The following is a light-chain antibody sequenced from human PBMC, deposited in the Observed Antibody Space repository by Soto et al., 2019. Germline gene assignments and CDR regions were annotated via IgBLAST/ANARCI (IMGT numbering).Light chain of an antibody. J-gene: IGKJ1*01. CDR3: QQYGLSPT. CDR2: DVS. V-gene: IGKV3-20*01. CDR1: HSVSSNY. Sequence: EIVLTQSPGTLSLSPGERATLSCRSSHSVSSNYLAWCQQKPGQAPRLLIYDVSSRATGIPDRFSGSGSGTDFTLTISRLEPVDFAVYYCQQYGLSPTFGQGTKVEIK.